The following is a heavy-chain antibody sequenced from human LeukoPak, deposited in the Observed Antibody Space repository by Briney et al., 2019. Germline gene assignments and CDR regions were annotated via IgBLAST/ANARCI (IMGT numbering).Heavy chain of an antibody. V-gene: IGHV4-39*01. D-gene: IGHD3-22*01. CDR3: ARGAVTYYYDSSGYSALMYYFDY. CDR1: VGSISSSSYY. J-gene: IGHJ4*02. Sequence: KPSETLSLTCTVSVGSISSSSYYWGWIRQPPGKGLEWIGSIYYSGSTYYNPSLKSRVTISVDTSKNQFSLRLSSVTAADTAVYYCARGAVTYYYDSSGYSALMYYFDYWGQGTLVTVSS. CDR2: IYYSGST.